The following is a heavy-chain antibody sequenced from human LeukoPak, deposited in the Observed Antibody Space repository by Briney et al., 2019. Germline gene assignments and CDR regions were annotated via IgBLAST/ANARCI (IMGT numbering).Heavy chain of an antibody. D-gene: IGHD1-26*01. J-gene: IGHJ4*02. CDR3: ANGQWELQYND. CDR1: GFTFSSYA. V-gene: IGHV3-23*01. CDR2: ISGSGGST. Sequence: GGSLRLSCAASGFTFSSYAMSWVRQAPGKGLEWVSAISGSGGSTYYADSVKGRFTISRDNSKNTLYPQMNSLRAEDTAVYYCANGQWELQYNDWGQGTLVTVSS.